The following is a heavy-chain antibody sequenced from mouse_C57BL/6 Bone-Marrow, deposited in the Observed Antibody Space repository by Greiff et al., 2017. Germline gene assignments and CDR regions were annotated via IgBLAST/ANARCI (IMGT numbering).Heavy chain of an antibody. Sequence: QVQLKESGPGLVQPSQSLSITCTVSGFSLTSYGVHWVRQSPGKGLEWLGVIWSGGSTAYNAAFISRLSISKDNSKSQVFCKMNSLQADDTAIYYCARPLYDYAAWFAYWGQGTLVTVSA. CDR3: ARPLYDYAAWFAY. D-gene: IGHD2-4*01. CDR1: GFSLTSYG. J-gene: IGHJ3*01. CDR2: IWSGGST. V-gene: IGHV2-2*01.